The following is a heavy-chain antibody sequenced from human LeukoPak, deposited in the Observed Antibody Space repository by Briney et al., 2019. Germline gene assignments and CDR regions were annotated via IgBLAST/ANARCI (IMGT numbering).Heavy chain of an antibody. D-gene: IGHD3-22*01. CDR3: ATGKPYYDSGGYPYNWFDP. CDR1: GYTLTELS. Sequence: ASVKVSCKVSGYTLTELSIHWVRQAPAKGLEWMGGFDPEDGETIYAQKFQGRVSMTEDTSTDTAYMELSSLRSEDTAVYYCATGKPYYDSGGYPYNWFDPWGQGTLVTVSS. J-gene: IGHJ5*02. V-gene: IGHV1-24*01. CDR2: FDPEDGET.